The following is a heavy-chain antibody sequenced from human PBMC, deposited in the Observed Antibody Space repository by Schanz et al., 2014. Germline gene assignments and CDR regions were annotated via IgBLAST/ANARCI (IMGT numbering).Heavy chain of an antibody. V-gene: IGHV4-31*02. CDR3: ARRKSDYGGPRDWFDP. CDR1: GFTFGDYA. Sequence: VQLLESGGGLVQPGGSLRLSCAASGFTFGDYAMTWIRQTPGKGLEWIGDNSYYEASSYNPALRSRVALSLDTSKNQFSLSLLSVTAADTAVYFCARRKSDYGGPRDWFDPWGQGILVTDSS. D-gene: IGHD2-21*01. CDR2: NSYYEAS. J-gene: IGHJ5*02.